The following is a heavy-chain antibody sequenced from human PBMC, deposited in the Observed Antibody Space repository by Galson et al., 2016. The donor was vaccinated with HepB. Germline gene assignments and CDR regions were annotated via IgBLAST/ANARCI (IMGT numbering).Heavy chain of an antibody. CDR1: GHTFSTYG. D-gene: IGHD3-10*01. CDR3: ARGVRLSMVRGVMNFYYYGMDV. CDR2: ISAYNGNT. V-gene: IGHV1-18*01. Sequence: SVKVSCKASGHTFSTYGISWVRQAPGQGLERMGWISAYNGNTNYAQKLQGRVTMTTDTSTSTAYMELRSLNSDDTAVYYCARGVRLSMVRGVMNFYYYGMDVWGQGTTVTVSS. J-gene: IGHJ6*02.